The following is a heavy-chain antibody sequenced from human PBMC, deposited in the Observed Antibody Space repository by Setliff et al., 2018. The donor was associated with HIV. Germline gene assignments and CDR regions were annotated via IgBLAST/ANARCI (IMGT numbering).Heavy chain of an antibody. V-gene: IGHV3-7*01. D-gene: IGHD3-3*01. CDR3: ARAAAYFNFWTGYHPHAFDI. J-gene: IGHJ3*02. CDR1: GFTVSGYW. CDR2: IKQAGSER. Sequence: PSETLSLSCAASGFTVSGYWMSWVRQAPGKGLEWVANIKQAGSERYYVDSVKGRFTISRDNTNNSLYLHMNSLRAEDTAVYYCARAAAYFNFWTGYHPHAFDIWGQGTMVTVSS.